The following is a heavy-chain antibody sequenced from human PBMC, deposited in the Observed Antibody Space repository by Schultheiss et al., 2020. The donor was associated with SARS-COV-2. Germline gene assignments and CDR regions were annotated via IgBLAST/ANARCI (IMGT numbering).Heavy chain of an antibody. J-gene: IGHJ6*02. CDR3: ARDHGGYYDSSGYYYGRYYYYGMDV. V-gene: IGHV3-21*01. D-gene: IGHD3-22*01. Sequence: GESLKISCAASGFTFSSYSMNWVRQAPGKGLEWVSSISSSSSYIYYADSVKGRFTISRDNAKNSLYLQMNSLRAEDTAVYYCARDHGGYYDSSGYYYGRYYYYGMDVWGQGTTVTVSS. CDR2: ISSSSSYI. CDR1: GFTFSSYS.